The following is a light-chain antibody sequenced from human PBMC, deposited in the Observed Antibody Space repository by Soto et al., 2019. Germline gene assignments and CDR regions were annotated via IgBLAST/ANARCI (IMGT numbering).Light chain of an antibody. Sequence: QPVLTQPHSASGTPGQRVTISCSGSSSNIGSNYVYWYQQLPGTAPKLLIYRNNQRPSGVPDRFSGSKSGTSASLAISGLRSEDEADYYCAAWDDSLSGPVFGGGTQLTVL. CDR3: AAWDDSLSGPV. CDR1: SSNIGSNY. V-gene: IGLV1-47*01. J-gene: IGLJ7*01. CDR2: RNN.